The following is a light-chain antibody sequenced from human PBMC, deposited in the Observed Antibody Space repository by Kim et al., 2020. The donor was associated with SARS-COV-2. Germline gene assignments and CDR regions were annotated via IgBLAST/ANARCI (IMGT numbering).Light chain of an antibody. CDR2: AKT. CDR1: SLRNYY. Sequence: SSELTQDPAVSVALGQTVRITCQGDSLRNYYVSWYQQKPGQAPVLVIYAKTNRPSWAPDRFSGSSSGNTASLTITGAQAEDEGDYYCNSRDSSGNHVVFG. J-gene: IGLJ3*02. V-gene: IGLV3-19*01. CDR3: NSRDSSGNHVV.